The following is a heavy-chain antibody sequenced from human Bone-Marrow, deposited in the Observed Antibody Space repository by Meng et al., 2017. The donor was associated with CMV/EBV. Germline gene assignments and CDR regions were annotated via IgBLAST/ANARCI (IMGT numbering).Heavy chain of an antibody. V-gene: IGHV2-5*01. D-gene: IGHD2-15*01. CDR1: GFSLSPSGVG. J-gene: IGHJ4*02. CDR3: AHFYGGTGY. CDR2: IYWNDDK. Sequence: LTFTFSGFSLSPSGVGVRWIRQPAGKALEWLALIYWNDDKRYSPSLKSRLTITKDTSKNQVVLTMTNMDPVDTATYYCAHFYGGTGYWGQGTLVTVSS.